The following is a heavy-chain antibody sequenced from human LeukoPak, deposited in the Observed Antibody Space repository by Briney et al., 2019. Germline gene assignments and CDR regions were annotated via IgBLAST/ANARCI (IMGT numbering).Heavy chain of an antibody. V-gene: IGHV4-59*01. CDR1: GGSISRYY. D-gene: IGHD6-13*01. CDR2: IYYSGST. Sequence: SETLSLTCSVSGGSISRYYWSWIRQPPGKGLEWIGYIYYSGSTIYNPSLKSRVTISIDTSKNQFSLKVSSVTAADTAVYYCASAEPRGIIWYPYWGQGTLVTVSS. J-gene: IGHJ4*02. CDR3: ASAEPRGIIWYPY.